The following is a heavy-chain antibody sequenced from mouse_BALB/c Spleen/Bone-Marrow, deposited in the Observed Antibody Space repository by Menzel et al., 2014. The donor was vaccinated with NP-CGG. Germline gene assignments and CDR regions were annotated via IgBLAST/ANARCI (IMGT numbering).Heavy chain of an antibody. D-gene: IGHD4-1*01. Sequence: VQVVESGAELAKPGASVKMSCKASGYTFSSYWMHWVKQRPGQGLEWIGYINPNTDYTEYNQKFKDKATLTADKSSSTAYMQLSSLTSEDSAVYYCARKGLGLAMDYWGQGTSVTVSS. CDR3: ARKGLGLAMDY. V-gene: IGHV1-7*01. J-gene: IGHJ4*01. CDR1: GYTFSSYW. CDR2: INPNTDYT.